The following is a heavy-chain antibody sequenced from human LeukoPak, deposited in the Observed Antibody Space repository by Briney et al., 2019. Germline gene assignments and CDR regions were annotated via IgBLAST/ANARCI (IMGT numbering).Heavy chain of an antibody. CDR1: GFTFSNYW. J-gene: IGHJ4*02. V-gene: IGHV3-74*01. Sequence: GGSLRRPCAASGFTFSNYWMHWVRQAPGKGLVWVSRIKNDGSSTNYADSVKGRFTISRDNAKNTLYLQINSLRAEDTAVYYCVRDAWMASTPLDYWGQGTLATVSS. CDR2: IKNDGSST. D-gene: IGHD5-24*01. CDR3: VRDAWMASTPLDY.